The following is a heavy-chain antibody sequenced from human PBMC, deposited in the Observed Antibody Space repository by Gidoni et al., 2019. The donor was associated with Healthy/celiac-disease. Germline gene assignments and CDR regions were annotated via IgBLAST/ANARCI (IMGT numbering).Heavy chain of an antibody. CDR1: GYTFTSYD. D-gene: IGHD2-2*02. CDR3: ARGMGLVVPAAITESWFDP. CDR2: MTPNSGNT. Sequence: QVQLVQSGAEVKKPGASVKVSCKASGYTFTSYDINWVRQATGQGLEGMGWMTPNSGNTGYAQKFQGRVTMTRNTSISTAYMELSSLRSEDTAVYYCARGMGLVVPAAITESWFDPWGQGTLVTVSS. V-gene: IGHV1-8*01. J-gene: IGHJ5*02.